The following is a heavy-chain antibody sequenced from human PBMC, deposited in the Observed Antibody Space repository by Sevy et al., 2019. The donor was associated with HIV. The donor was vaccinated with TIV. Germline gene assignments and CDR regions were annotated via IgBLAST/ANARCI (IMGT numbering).Heavy chain of an antibody. CDR2: ISTSSSYI. D-gene: IGHD2-15*01. CDR3: AGGPHCSGGGCYFYPRMFYFDY. V-gene: IGHV3-21*01. CDR1: GFTFSNYG. Sequence: GGSLRLSCAASGFTFSNYGMNWVRQAPGKGLEWVSSISTSSSYIYYADSVKGRFTISRDNTKNSLYLQMNSLRAEDTAVYYCAGGPHCSGGGCYFYPRMFYFDYGGQGTLVTVSS. J-gene: IGHJ4*02.